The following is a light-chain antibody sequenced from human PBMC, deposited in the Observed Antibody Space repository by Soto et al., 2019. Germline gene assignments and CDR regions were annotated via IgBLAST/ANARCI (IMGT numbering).Light chain of an antibody. V-gene: IGKV3-15*01. J-gene: IGKJ1*01. CDR1: QSVSIN. CDR2: GAS. Sequence: TVLTQSPATLSVSPGEGASLSCRASQSVSINLAWYQQKPGQAPRLLIYGASTRATGIPGRFSGSGSGTDFTLSINTLQSEDSAVYYCQEYDNWPPEGTFGQGTKVEV. CDR3: QEYDNWPPEGT.